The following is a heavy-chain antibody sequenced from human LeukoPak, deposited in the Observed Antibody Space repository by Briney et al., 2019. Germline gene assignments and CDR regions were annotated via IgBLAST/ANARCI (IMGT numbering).Heavy chain of an antibody. CDR1: GGTFSSSA. CDR3: ARGSWTTVGYHYYYYLDV. CDR2: IIPLFGTE. J-gene: IGHJ6*03. V-gene: IGHV1-69*05. D-gene: IGHD4-17*01. Sequence: SVKVSCMASGGTFSSSAVSWVRQAPGQGLEWMGGIIPLFGTEKYAQKFQGRVTVTTDESTSTAYMDLSSLRSEDTAVYYCARGSWTTVGYHYYYYLDVWGKGTTVTVSS.